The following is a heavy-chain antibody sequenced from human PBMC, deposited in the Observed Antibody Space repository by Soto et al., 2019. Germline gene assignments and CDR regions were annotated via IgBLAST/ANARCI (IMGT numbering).Heavy chain of an antibody. J-gene: IGHJ6*02. Sequence: VASVKVSCKASGYTFTSYYMHWVRQAPGQGLEWMGIINPSGGSTSYAQKFQGRVTMTRDTSTSTVYMELSSLRSEDTAVYYCAREYDSSGYYYYYGMDVWGQGTTVTVSS. V-gene: IGHV1-46*01. CDR2: INPSGGST. CDR1: GYTFTSYY. CDR3: AREYDSSGYYYYYGMDV. D-gene: IGHD3-22*01.